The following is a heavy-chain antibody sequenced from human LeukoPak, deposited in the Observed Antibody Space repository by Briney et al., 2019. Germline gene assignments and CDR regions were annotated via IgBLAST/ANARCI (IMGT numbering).Heavy chain of an antibody. V-gene: IGHV3-9*01. Sequence: GRSLRLSCAASGFTFDDYAMHWVRQAPGKGLEWVSGISWNSGSIGCADSVKGRFTISRDNSKNTLYLQMNSLRAEDTAVYYCAKDRVYFGSSWTSDPPSFDYWGQGTLVTVSS. D-gene: IGHD6-13*01. J-gene: IGHJ4*02. CDR2: ISWNSGSI. CDR3: AKDRVYFGSSWTSDPPSFDY. CDR1: GFTFDDYA.